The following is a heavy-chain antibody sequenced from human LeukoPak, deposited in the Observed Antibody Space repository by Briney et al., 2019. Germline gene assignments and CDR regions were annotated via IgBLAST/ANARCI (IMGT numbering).Heavy chain of an antibody. Sequence: GGSLRLSCAASGFTFSSYGMHWVRQAPGKGLEWVAVISYDGSNKYYADSVKGRFTISRDNSKNTLYLQMNSLRAKDTAVYYCAKDRWGYCSSTSCYLGDYWGQGTLVTVSS. J-gene: IGHJ4*02. CDR3: AKDRWGYCSSTSCYLGDY. V-gene: IGHV3-30*18. CDR1: GFTFSSYG. CDR2: ISYDGSNK. D-gene: IGHD2-2*01.